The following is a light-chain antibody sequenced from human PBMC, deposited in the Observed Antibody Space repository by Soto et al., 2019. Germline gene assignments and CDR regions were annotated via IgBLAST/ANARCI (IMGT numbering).Light chain of an antibody. Sequence: DIQMTQSPSSLPASVGDRVTLTCRASQSISTYLNWYQQKPGKAPKLLIYAASSLQSGVPSRLSGSGSGTDFTLTISSLQPEEFATYYCQQSYTIPYTFGQGTKLEIK. CDR1: QSISTY. CDR2: AAS. CDR3: QQSYTIPYT. J-gene: IGKJ2*01. V-gene: IGKV1-39*01.